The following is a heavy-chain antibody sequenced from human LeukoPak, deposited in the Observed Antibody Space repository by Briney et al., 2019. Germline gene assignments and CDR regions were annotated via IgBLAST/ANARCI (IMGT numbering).Heavy chain of an antibody. J-gene: IGHJ4*02. Sequence: SETLSLTCTVSGGSISSSSYYWGWIRQPPGKGLEWIGSIYYSGSTYYNPSLNSRVTISVDTSKNQFSLKLSSVTAADTAVYYCARTWAAAGLLRRFDYWGQGTLVTVSS. CDR3: ARTWAAAGLLRRFDY. V-gene: IGHV4-39*01. D-gene: IGHD6-13*01. CDR1: GGSISSSSYY. CDR2: IYYSGST.